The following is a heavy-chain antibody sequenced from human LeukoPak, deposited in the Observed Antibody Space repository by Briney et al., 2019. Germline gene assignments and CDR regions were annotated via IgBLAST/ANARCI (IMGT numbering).Heavy chain of an antibody. D-gene: IGHD1-26*01. J-gene: IGHJ5*02. V-gene: IGHV3-9*01. CDR2: ISWNSGSI. CDR1: GFTFDDYA. CDR3: AKGPSGAPETYNWFDP. Sequence: GGSLRLSCAASGFTFDDYAMHWVRQAPGKGLEWVSGISWNSGSIGYADSVKGRFTISRDNAKNSLYLQMNSLRAEDTALYYCAKGPSGAPETYNWFDPWGQGTLVTVSS.